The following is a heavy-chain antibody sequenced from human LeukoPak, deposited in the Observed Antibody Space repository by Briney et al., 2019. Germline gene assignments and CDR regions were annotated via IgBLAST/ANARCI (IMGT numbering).Heavy chain of an antibody. CDR1: GGSISSYY. J-gene: IGHJ4*02. Sequence: SETLSLTCTVSGGSISSYYWSWIRQPAGKGLEWIGRLNPSGTTNYNSSLESRVTISADTSENQFSLKLSSVTAADTAVYYCARGRPYGDYFDYWGQGALVTVSS. V-gene: IGHV4-4*07. CDR3: ARGRPYGDYFDY. CDR2: LNPSGTT. D-gene: IGHD4-17*01.